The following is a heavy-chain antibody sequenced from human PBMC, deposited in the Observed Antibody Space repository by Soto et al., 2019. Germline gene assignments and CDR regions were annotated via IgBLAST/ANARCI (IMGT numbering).Heavy chain of an antibody. D-gene: IGHD3-22*01. V-gene: IGHV4-39*02. CDR2: IYYSGST. CDR3: AREGDGGVVVSIFDY. Sequence: QLQLQESGPGLVKPSETLSLTCTVSGGSISSSSYYWGWIRQPPGKGLEWIGSIYYSGSTYYNPSLKSRVTITVDTPKNQFSLKLSSVTAADTAVYYCAREGDGGVVVSIFDYWGQGTLVTVSS. CDR1: GGSISSSSYY. J-gene: IGHJ4*02.